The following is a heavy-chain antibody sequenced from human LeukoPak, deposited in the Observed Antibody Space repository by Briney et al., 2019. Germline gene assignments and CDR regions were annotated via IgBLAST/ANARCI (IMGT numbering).Heavy chain of an antibody. CDR2: IYYSGGT. V-gene: IGHV4-59*01. D-gene: IGHD5-24*01. CDR1: GGSISSYS. CDR3: ARHRDGYSNQAFDY. J-gene: IGHJ4*02. Sequence: SETLSLTCTVSGGSISSYSCSWIRQPPGKGLEWIGYIYYSGGTSYNPSLKSRVTISVDTSKNQFSLKLSSVTAADTAVYYCARHRDGYSNQAFDYWGQGTLVTVSS.